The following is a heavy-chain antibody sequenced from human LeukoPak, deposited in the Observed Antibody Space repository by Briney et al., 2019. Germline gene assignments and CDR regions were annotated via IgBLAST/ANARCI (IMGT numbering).Heavy chain of an antibody. CDR2: ISSSSSTI. J-gene: IGHJ6*02. V-gene: IGHV3-48*04. Sequence: GGSLRLSCAASGFTFSSYSMNWVRQAPGKGLEWVSYISSSSSTIYYADSVKGRFTISRDNAKNSLYLQMNNLRAGDTAVYYCVRDPSGRGMDVWGQGTTVTVSS. CDR1: GFTFSSYS. CDR3: VRDPSGRGMDV. D-gene: IGHD6-19*01.